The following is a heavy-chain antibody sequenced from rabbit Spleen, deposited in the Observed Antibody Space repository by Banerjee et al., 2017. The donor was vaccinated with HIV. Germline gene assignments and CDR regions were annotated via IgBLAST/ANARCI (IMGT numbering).Heavy chain of an antibody. V-gene: IGHV1S45*01. Sequence: QEQLEESGGDLVKPEGSLTLTCTASGFSFNNKHVMCWVRQAPGKGLDWIACIYAGSGHTTYYANWAKGQFNISKTSSTTVTLQMTSLTAADTATYFCARKVSGAGGAYDFWGKGTLVTVS. CDR1: GFSFNNKHV. D-gene: IGHD6-1*01. CDR3: ARKVSGAGGAYDF. J-gene: IGHJ4*01. CDR2: IYAGSGHTT.